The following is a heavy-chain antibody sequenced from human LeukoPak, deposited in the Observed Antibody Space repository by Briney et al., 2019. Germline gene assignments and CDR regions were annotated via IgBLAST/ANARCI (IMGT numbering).Heavy chain of an antibody. Sequence: GRSLRLSCTASGFIFADYSMSWVPQAPGKGLAWVGFGYGATREYAAAVKGRFTISRDDSKRIAYLQMNSLNTEDTAVYYCISWLSRDGLKAWGQGTMVTVSS. CDR1: GFIFADYS. CDR2: GYGATR. D-gene: IGHD3-22*01. CDR3: ISWLSRDGLKA. V-gene: IGHV3-49*04. J-gene: IGHJ3*01.